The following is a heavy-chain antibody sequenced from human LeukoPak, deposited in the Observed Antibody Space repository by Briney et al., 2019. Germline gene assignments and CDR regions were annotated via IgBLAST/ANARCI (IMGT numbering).Heavy chain of an antibody. Sequence: GASVKVSCKASGYTFTSYDINWVRQATGQGLEWMGWMNPNSGNTGYAQKFQGRVTMTRNTSISTAYMELSSLRSEDTAVYYCARASSSLYGSGRKRRGHFDYWGQGTLVTVSS. D-gene: IGHD3-10*01. V-gene: IGHV1-8*01. J-gene: IGHJ4*02. CDR1: GYTFTSYD. CDR3: ARASSSLYGSGRKRRGHFDY. CDR2: MNPNSGNT.